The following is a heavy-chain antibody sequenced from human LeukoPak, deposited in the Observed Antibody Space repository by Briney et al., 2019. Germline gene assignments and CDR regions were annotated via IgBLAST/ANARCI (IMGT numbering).Heavy chain of an antibody. J-gene: IGHJ4*02. V-gene: IGHV3-30-3*01. D-gene: IGHD4-17*01. Sequence: GGSLRLSCAASGFTFSSYAIHWVRQAPGKGLEWVAVISYDGSNKYYADSVKGRFTIPRDNSKNMLYLQMNSLRAEDTAVYYCARETGSAVGSTDFDYWGQGTLVTVSS. CDR3: ARETGSAVGSTDFDY. CDR2: ISYDGSNK. CDR1: GFTFSSYA.